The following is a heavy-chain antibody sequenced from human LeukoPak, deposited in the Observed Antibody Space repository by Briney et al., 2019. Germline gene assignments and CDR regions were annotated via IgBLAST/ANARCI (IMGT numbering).Heavy chain of an antibody. CDR3: ASAVEQLGRPVED. V-gene: IGHV1-46*01. D-gene: IGHD6-6*01. J-gene: IGHJ4*02. CDR2: TNPSGGST. CDR1: GYTFTSYY. Sequence: GASVKVSCKASGYTFTSYYMHWVRQAPGQGLEWMGITNPSGGSTSYAQKFQGRVTMTRDTSTSTAYMELSSLRSEDTAVYYCASAVEQLGRPVEDWGQGTLVTVSS.